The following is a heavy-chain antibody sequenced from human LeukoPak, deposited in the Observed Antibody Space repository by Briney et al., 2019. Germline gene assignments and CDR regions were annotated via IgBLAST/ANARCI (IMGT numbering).Heavy chain of an antibody. CDR2: ISAYNSNT. CDR3: ARDRLRFLPWDWFDP. Sequence: GASVKVSCKASGYTFTSYGLSWVRQAPGQGLEWMGWISAYNSNTNYAQKFQGRVTMTTDTSTSTAYMELRSLRSDDTAVYYCARDRLRFLPWDWFDPWGQGTLVTVSS. J-gene: IGHJ5*02. D-gene: IGHD3-3*01. V-gene: IGHV1-18*01. CDR1: GYTFTSYG.